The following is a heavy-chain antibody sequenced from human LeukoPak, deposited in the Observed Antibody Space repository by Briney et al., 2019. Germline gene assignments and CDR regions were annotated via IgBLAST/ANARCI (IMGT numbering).Heavy chain of an antibody. V-gene: IGHV4-34*01. CDR1: GGSFSVYY. Sequence: SETLSLTCAVYGGSFSVYYWSWIRQPPGKGLEWIGEINHSGSTNYNPSLKSRVTISVDTSKNQFSLKLSSVTAADTAVYYCARADSSGYFDYWGQGTLVTVSS. D-gene: IGHD3-22*01. J-gene: IGHJ4*02. CDR3: ARADSSGYFDY. CDR2: INHSGST.